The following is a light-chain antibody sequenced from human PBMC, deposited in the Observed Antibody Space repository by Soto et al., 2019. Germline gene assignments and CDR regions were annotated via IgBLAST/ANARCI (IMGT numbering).Light chain of an antibody. CDR3: QKYVVAPKT. CDR2: AAS. CDR1: QGISNY. J-gene: IGKJ2*01. Sequence: DIQMTQSPSSLSASVGDRVTITCRASQGISNYLAWYQQKPGKVPKLLFYAASTLQSGVPTRFIGSGSSTVFLITISSLQPEDAATYYRQKYVVAPKTFGQGTKLEIK. V-gene: IGKV1-27*01.